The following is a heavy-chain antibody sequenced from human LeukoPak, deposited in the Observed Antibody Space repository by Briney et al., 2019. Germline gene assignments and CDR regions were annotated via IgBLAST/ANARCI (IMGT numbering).Heavy chain of an antibody. CDR1: GFTFSSHG. J-gene: IGHJ4*02. V-gene: IGHV3-33*01. D-gene: IGHD6-19*01. Sequence: GGSLRLSCAASGFTFSSHGMHWVRQAPGKGLEWVATIRYDGSKKWYAESVRGRFTISRDDSKNTLFLQMNNLRVEDTAVYYCARGDSSGWYTAYWGQGTLATVSS. CDR3: ARGDSSGWYTAY. CDR2: IRYDGSKK.